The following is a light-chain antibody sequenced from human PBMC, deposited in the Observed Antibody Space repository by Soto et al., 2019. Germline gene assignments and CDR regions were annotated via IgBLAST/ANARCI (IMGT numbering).Light chain of an antibody. CDR1: QGISNY. V-gene: IGKV1-27*01. J-gene: IGKJ1*01. CDR2: VAS. CDR3: PKYNSAPWT. Sequence: DIQMTQSPSSLSASVGDRVTITCRASQGISNYLAWYQQQPGKVPKLLIYVASTLQSGVPSRFSGSGSGTDFSLTIRSLQPEDVATYYCPKYNSAPWTFGQGTKVEIK.